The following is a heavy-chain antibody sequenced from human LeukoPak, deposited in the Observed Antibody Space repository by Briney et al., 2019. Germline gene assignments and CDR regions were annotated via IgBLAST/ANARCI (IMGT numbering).Heavy chain of an antibody. V-gene: IGHV4-59*01. Sequence: SETLSLTCTVPGGSISSYYWSWIRQPPGKGLEWIGNVHYSGSTNYNPSLKSRVTVSVDTSKNQFSLKLSSVTAADTAMYYCARGQSGTIYYWGQGTLVTVSS. CDR2: VHYSGST. D-gene: IGHD3-3*01. CDR1: GGSISSYY. J-gene: IGHJ4*02. CDR3: ARGQSGTIYY.